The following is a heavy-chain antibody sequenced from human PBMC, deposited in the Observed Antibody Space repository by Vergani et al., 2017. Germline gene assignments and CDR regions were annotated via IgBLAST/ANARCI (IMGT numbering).Heavy chain of an antibody. CDR3: TSSGSPAVDY. CDR2: IRSKAYGGTT. Sequence: EVQLLESGGGLVQPGRSLRLSCTASGFTFGDYAMSWVRQAPGKGLEWVGFIRSKAYGGTTEYAASVKGRFTISRDDSKSIAYLQMNSLKTEDTAVYYCTSSGSPAVDYWGQGTLVTVSS. J-gene: IGHJ4*02. D-gene: IGHD1-26*01. CDR1: GFTFGDYA. V-gene: IGHV3-49*04.